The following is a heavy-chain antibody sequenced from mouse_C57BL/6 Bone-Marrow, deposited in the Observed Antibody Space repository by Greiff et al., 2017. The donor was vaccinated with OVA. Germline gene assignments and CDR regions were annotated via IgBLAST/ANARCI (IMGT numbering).Heavy chain of an antibody. CDR3: ARYRWLRPYDYAMDY. Sequence: EVQLVESGGGLVQPGGSLSLSCAASGFTFTDYYMSWVRQPPGKALEWLGFISNKANGYTTEYSASVKGRFTISRDNSQSILYLQMNALRAEDSATYYCARYRWLRPYDYAMDYGGQGTSVTVSA. J-gene: IGHJ4*01. CDR1: GFTFTDYY. CDR2: ISNKANGYTT. D-gene: IGHD2-2*01. V-gene: IGHV7-3*01.